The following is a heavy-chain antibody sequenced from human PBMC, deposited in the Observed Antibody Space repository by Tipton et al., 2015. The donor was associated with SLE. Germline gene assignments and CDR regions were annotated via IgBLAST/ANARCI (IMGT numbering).Heavy chain of an antibody. D-gene: IGHD3-10*01. J-gene: IGHJ4*02. CDR1: GGSISSHY. Sequence: LRLSCTVSGGSISSHYWCWIRQPPGKGLEWIGYIYYSGSTNYNPSLKSRVIISVDTSKKQFSLKLSSVTAADTAVYYCGRGSHYGSGSYDFDYWGQGTLVTVSS. V-gene: IGHV4-59*11. CDR2: IYYSGST. CDR3: GRGSHYGSGSYDFDY.